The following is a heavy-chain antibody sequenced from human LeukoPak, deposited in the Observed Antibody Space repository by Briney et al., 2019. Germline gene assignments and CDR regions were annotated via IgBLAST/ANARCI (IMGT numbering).Heavy chain of an antibody. D-gene: IGHD6-19*01. CDR3: ARVRSGWYRIFDY. CDR1: GFTFSDYY. CDR2: ISSSGSTI. Sequence: GGSLRLSCAASGFTFSDYYMSWIRQAPGKGREWVSYISSSGSTIHYADSVKGRFTISRDNAKNSLYLQMNSLRAEDTAVYYCARVRSGWYRIFDYWGQGTLVTVSS. V-gene: IGHV3-11*01. J-gene: IGHJ4*02.